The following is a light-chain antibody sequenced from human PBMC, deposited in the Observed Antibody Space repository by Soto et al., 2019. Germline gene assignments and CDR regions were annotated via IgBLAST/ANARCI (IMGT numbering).Light chain of an antibody. CDR2: DVS. CDR1: QSIISRY. CDR3: QQYGISPWT. J-gene: IGKJ1*01. Sequence: EVVLTQSPATLSLSPGEGATLSCGASQSIISRYFAWYQQKPGLASRLLIYDVSRRATGIPDRFSGSGSGTDFTLTIGRVEPEDFALYFCQQYGISPWTFGQGTKVEL. V-gene: IGKV3D-20*01.